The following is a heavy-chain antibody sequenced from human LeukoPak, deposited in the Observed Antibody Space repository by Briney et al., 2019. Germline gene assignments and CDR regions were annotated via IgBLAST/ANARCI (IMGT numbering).Heavy chain of an antibody. Sequence: GGSLRLSCGASGFVFDTHGMHWVRQAPGKGLEWVAVISYDGSNKYYADSVKGRFTISRDNSKNTLYLQMNSLRAEDTAVYYCAKLSSSSPGRNYYYYYYMDVWGKGTTVTVPS. CDR2: ISYDGSNK. V-gene: IGHV3-30*02. CDR1: GFVFDTHG. D-gene: IGHD6-13*01. J-gene: IGHJ6*03. CDR3: AKLSSSSPGRNYYYYYYMDV.